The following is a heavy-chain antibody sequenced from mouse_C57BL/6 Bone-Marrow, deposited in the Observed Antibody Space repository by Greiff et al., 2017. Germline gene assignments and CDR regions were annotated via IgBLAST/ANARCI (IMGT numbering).Heavy chain of an antibody. J-gene: IGHJ2*01. CDR1: GYTFTGYW. Sequence: QVQLQQPGAELMKPGASVKLSCKATGYTFTGYWIEWVKQRPGHGLEWIGEILPGSGSTNYNEKFKGKATFTEDTSSNTAYMQLSSLTTEDSAIYYCARGGQLRLSDYSDYWGQGTTLTVSA. D-gene: IGHD3-2*02. CDR2: ILPGSGST. V-gene: IGHV1-9*01. CDR3: ARGGQLRLSDYSDY.